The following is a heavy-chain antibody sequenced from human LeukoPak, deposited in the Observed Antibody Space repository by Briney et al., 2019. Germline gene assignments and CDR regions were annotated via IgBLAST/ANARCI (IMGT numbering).Heavy chain of an antibody. CDR1: GGSISSYY. Sequence: SETLSLTCNVSGGSISSYYWSWVRQPPGKGLEWIGYIYYSGSTNYNPSLKSRVTISVDTSKNQFSLKLSSVTAADTAVYYCARAKVGPDDNWFDPWGQGTLVTVSS. D-gene: IGHD4-23*01. CDR2: IYYSGST. J-gene: IGHJ5*02. V-gene: IGHV4-59*01. CDR3: ARAKVGPDDNWFDP.